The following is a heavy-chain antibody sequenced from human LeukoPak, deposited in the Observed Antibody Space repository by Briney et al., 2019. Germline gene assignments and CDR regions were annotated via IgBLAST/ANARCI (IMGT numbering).Heavy chain of an antibody. CDR3: TRDNYDDSL. Sequence: PGGSLRLSCAASEFTFGNYWMIWVRQAPGKGLEWVANIKGDGSAKYYVDSVRGRFTISRDNAKNSLYLQMNSLRAEDTAVYYCTRDNYDDSLWGQGTLVTVSS. J-gene: IGHJ4*02. CDR1: EFTFGNYW. D-gene: IGHD3-22*01. V-gene: IGHV3-7*01. CDR2: IKGDGSAK.